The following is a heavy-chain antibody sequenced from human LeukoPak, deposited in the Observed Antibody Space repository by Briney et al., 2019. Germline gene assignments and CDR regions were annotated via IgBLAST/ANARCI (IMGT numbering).Heavy chain of an antibody. V-gene: IGHV1-69*06. CDR2: VIPIFGTA. Sequence: SVKVSCKASGGTFSSYAISWVRQAPGQGLEWMGGVIPIFGTANYAQKFQGRVTITADKSTSTAYMELSSLRSEDTAVYYCARGRSRADLDYWGQGTLVTVSS. CDR1: GGTFSSYA. D-gene: IGHD2-15*01. CDR3: ARGRSRADLDY. J-gene: IGHJ4*02.